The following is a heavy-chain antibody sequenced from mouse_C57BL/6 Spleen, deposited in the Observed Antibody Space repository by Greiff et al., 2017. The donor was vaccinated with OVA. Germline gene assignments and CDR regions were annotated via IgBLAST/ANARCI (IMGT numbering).Heavy chain of an antibody. CDR2: IYPGDGDT. Sequence: QVQLQQSGAELVKPGASVKISCKASGYAFSSYWMNWVKQRPGKGLEWIGQIYPGDGDTNYNGKFKGKATMTADKSSSTAYMQLSSLTSEDSAVYFCARRDYDYDDYAIDYWGQGTSVTVSS. D-gene: IGHD2-4*01. CDR1: GYAFSSYW. V-gene: IGHV1-80*01. CDR3: ARRDYDYDDYAIDY. J-gene: IGHJ4*01.